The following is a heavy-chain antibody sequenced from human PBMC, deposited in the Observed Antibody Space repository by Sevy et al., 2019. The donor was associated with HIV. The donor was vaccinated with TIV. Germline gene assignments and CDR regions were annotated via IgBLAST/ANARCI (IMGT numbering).Heavy chain of an antibody. V-gene: IGHV3-23*01. J-gene: IGHJ6*02. Sequence: GGSLRLSCAGSGFTFGTYAMTWDRQAPGKGLQWVSVISDSGRSTYYADSVQGRVTISRDNSKNTMHLHMNSLRVEDTATYYCARRPDFGVIIPTGVLDVWGQGTTVTVSS. CDR1: GFTFGTYA. CDR2: ISDSGRST. CDR3: ARRPDFGVIIPTGVLDV. D-gene: IGHD3-3*01.